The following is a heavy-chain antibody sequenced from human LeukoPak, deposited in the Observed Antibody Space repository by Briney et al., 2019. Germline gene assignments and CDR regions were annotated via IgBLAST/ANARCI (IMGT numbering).Heavy chain of an antibody. CDR1: GFTFSTYS. J-gene: IGHJ4*02. V-gene: IGHV3-21*04. Sequence: GGSLRLSCAASGFTFSTYSMNWVRQAPGKGLEWVSSISTSSSYIYHADSVKGRFTTSRDNAKNSLYLQMNSLRAEDTAVYYCARGEENLWFGDPYYYSLGYWGQGTLVTVSS. D-gene: IGHD3-10*01. CDR3: ARGEENLWFGDPYYYSLGY. CDR2: ISTSSSYI.